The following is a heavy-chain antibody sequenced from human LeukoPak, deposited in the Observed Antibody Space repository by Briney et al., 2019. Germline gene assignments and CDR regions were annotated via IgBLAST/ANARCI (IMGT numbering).Heavy chain of an antibody. Sequence: GGSLRLSCAASGFSFSTYAMTWVRQAPGKGLEWVSYISSSGSTIYYADSVKGRFSLSRDNAKNSLYLQMNSLRAEDTAVYYCARASGTWFGEAWGQGTLVTVSS. J-gene: IGHJ5*02. D-gene: IGHD3-10*01. CDR1: GFSFSTYA. CDR2: ISSSGSTI. CDR3: ARASGTWFGEA. V-gene: IGHV3-48*04.